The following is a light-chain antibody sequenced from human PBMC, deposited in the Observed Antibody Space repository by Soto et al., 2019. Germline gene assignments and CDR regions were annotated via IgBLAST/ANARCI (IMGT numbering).Light chain of an antibody. CDR1: RFNIGSNH. CDR2: KNY. Sequence: QSALSQPPSVSGTPGQRVTISCSGSRFNIGSNHVYWYQQFPGTAPNLLIYKNYQRPSGVSDRFSASTSGTSASLAISGLRSEDEADYYCAAWDDSLRVLFGNGTKLTVL. CDR3: AAWDDSLRVL. J-gene: IGLJ1*01. V-gene: IGLV1-47*01.